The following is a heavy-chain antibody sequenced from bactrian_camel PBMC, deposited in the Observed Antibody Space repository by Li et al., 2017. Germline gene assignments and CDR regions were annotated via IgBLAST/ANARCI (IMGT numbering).Heavy chain of an antibody. J-gene: IGHJ4*01. D-gene: IGHD2*01. CDR3: AAAHSGMSGPTCRLVPRYEYTN. CDR2: ITHDGNT. Sequence: HVQLVESGGGLVQPGGSLRLSCAASGLSFSQLNMGWVRQAPGNECEVLATITHDGNTWYADSVKGRFTISRDQAKNTVTLQMNSLKPNDTAMYYCAAAHSGMSGPTCRLVPRYEYTNWGQGTQVTVS. V-gene: IGHV3S53*01. CDR1: GLSFSQLN.